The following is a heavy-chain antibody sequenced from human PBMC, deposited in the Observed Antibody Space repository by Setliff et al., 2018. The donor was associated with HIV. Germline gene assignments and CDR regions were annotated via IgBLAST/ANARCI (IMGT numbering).Heavy chain of an antibody. J-gene: IGHJ6*03. CDR3: ARVDDFWSGPNTAGYMDV. D-gene: IGHD3-3*01. CDR1: GYTFSASY. CDR2: IKPNSAGT. V-gene: IGHV1-2*02. Sequence: ASVKVSCKASGYTFSASYMYWVRQAPGQGLEWMGWIKPNSAGTNYAQKFQGRVTMTRDTSISTAYMELSGLRSDDTAVYYCARVDDFWSGPNTAGYMDVWGKGTTVTVSS.